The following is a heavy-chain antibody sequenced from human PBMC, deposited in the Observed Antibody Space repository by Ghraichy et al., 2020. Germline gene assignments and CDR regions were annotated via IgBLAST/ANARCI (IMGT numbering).Heavy chain of an antibody. D-gene: IGHD2-2*01. CDR3: ARDKRRKYQLRLDQLWYFDL. J-gene: IGHJ2*01. V-gene: IGHV4-31*03. CDR1: GGSISSGGYY. Sequence: SETLSLTCTVSGGSISSGGYYWSWIRQHPGKGLEWIGYIYYSGSTYYNPSLKSRVTISVDTSKNQFSLKLSSVTAADTAVYYCARDKRRKYQLRLDQLWYFDLWGRGTLVTVSS. CDR2: IYYSGST.